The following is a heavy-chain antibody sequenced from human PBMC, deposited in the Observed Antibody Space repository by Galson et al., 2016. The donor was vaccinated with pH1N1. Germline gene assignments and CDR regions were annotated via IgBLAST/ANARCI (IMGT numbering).Heavy chain of an antibody. CDR2: INTDTGNP. V-gene: IGHV7-4-1*02. CDR1: GYTFTHYA. D-gene: IGHD3-3*01. CDR3: GREGLSGVATDF. Sequence: SCKASGYTFTHYAVNWVRQAPGQGLEWMGWINTDTGNPTNAQDFTGRFVFSLDTSVNTTYLQINSLKVEDTAVYYCGREGLSGVATDFWGQGTLVTVSS. J-gene: IGHJ4*02.